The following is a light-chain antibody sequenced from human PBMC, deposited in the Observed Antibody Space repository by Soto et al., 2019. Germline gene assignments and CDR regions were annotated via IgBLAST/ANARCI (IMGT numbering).Light chain of an antibody. CDR3: QQHHNWPPWT. CDR1: QSVYSS. CDR2: GAS. V-gene: IGKV3-15*01. Sequence: ETVMTQSPATLSVSPGERATLSCRASQSVYSSLAWYQQKPGQAPRLLIYGASTRATGIPARFSGSGSGTEFTLTISSLQSEDFGVYYCQQHHNWPPWTFGQGTKVDIK. J-gene: IGKJ1*01.